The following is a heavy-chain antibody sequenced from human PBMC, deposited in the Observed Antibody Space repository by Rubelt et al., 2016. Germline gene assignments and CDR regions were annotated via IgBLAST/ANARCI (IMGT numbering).Heavy chain of an antibody. D-gene: IGHD6-13*01. CDR3: ATSKAAAGTD. CDR2: ISGSGGST. J-gene: IGHJ4*02. Sequence: EVQLVESGGGLVQPGGSLRLSCVASGFTFSSNWMHWVRQAPGNGLVWVSSISGSGGSTYFADSVKGRFTISRDDSKNSLYLQMNSLRAEDTAVYYCATSKAAAGTDWGQGTLVTVSS. V-gene: IGHV3-23*04. CDR1: GFTFSSNW.